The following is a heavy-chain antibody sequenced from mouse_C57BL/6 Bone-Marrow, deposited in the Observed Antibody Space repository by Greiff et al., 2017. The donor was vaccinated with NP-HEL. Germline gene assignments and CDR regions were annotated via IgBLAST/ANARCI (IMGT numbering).Heavy chain of an antibody. Sequence: EVKVVESGGDLVKPGGSLKLSCAASGFTFSSYGMSWVRQTPDKRLEWVATISSGGSYTYYPDSVKGRFTISRDNAKNTLYLQMSSLKSEDTAMYYCARRCYYAMDYWGQGTSVTVSS. J-gene: IGHJ4*01. CDR2: ISSGGSYT. V-gene: IGHV5-6*02. CDR1: GFTFSSYG. CDR3: ARRCYYAMDY.